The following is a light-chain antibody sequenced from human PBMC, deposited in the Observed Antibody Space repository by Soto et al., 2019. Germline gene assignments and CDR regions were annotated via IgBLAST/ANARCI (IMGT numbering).Light chain of an antibody. CDR1: QSVSSN. V-gene: IGKV3-15*01. CDR3: QHYNSWPRT. J-gene: IGKJ1*01. Sequence: EMVMTQSPATLSVSPGERATLSCRASQSVSSNLAWYQQKPGQAPRLLIYGASTRATGVPARFSGSGSGTEFTLTISSLQSEDFAVYHCQHYNSWPRTFGKGTKVESK. CDR2: GAS.